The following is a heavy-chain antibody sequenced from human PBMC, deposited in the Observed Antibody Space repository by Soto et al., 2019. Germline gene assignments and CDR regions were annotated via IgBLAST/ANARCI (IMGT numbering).Heavy chain of an antibody. J-gene: IGHJ4*02. Sequence: SETLSLTCAVSGYSISSSNWWGWIRQPPGKGLEWIGYIYYSGTTYYNPSLKSRVTMSVDKSKNQFSLKLSSVTAADTAVYYCASTSAADTPPFDYWGQGTLVTVSS. CDR1: GYSISSSNW. V-gene: IGHV4-28*01. CDR3: ASTSAADTPPFDY. D-gene: IGHD6-13*01. CDR2: IYYSGTT.